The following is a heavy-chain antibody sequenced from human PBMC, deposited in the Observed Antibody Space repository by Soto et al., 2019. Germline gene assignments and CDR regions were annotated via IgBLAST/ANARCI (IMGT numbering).Heavy chain of an antibody. D-gene: IGHD4-17*01. CDR2: ISGSGGST. J-gene: IGHJ4*02. CDR3: AKARTTVTTGPYDF. Sequence: GGSLRLSCAASGFTFSNYAMNWVRQAPGKGLEWVSAISGSGGSTFHTDSVEGRFTISRDNSRNTLHLQMNSLRAEDTAVYYCAKARTTVTTGPYDFWGQGTRVTVSS. V-gene: IGHV3-23*01. CDR1: GFTFSNYA.